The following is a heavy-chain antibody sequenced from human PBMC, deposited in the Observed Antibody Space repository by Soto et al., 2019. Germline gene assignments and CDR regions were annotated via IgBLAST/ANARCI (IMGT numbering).Heavy chain of an antibody. Sequence: GGALRLSCAAPGITFRNFFFHWVRQGPGKGLEWVADILHDGNNKYYADSVKGRFTISRDNSKNTLYLQMNSLRAEDTAVYYCARDDEDGSYCDLGYWGLGTLVTVSS. CDR3: ARDDEDGSYCDLGY. CDR2: ILHDGNNK. CDR1: GITFRNFF. J-gene: IGHJ4*02. D-gene: IGHD3-10*01. V-gene: IGHV3-30-3*01.